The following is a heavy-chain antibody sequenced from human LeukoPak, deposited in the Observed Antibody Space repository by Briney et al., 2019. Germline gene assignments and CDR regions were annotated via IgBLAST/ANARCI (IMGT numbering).Heavy chain of an antibody. CDR1: GFTFSKYW. V-gene: IGHV3-15*01. D-gene: IGHD5-12*01. J-gene: IGHJ4*02. Sequence: PGGSLRLSRAASGFTFSKYWMHRVRQAPGKGLEWVGRIKSKTDGGTADHATPVEGRFTISRDDSKNTLYLQMNSLKTEDTAVYYCTTERGYSGYDNWGQGTLVTVSS. CDR3: TTERGYSGYDN. CDR2: IKSKTDGGTA.